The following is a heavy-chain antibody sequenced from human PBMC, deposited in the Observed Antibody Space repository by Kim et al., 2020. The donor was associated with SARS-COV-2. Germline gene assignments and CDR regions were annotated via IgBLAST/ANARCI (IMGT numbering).Heavy chain of an antibody. CDR2: ISYDGSNK. CDR1: GFTFSSYG. V-gene: IGHV3-30*18. Sequence: GGSLRLSCAASGFTFSSYGMHWVRQAPGKGLEWVAVISYDGSNKYYADSVKGRFTISRDNSKNTLYLQMNSLRAEDTAVYYCAKDFLYSSSSEGFDYWGQGTLVTVSS. CDR3: AKDFLYSSSSEGFDY. D-gene: IGHD6-6*01. J-gene: IGHJ4*02.